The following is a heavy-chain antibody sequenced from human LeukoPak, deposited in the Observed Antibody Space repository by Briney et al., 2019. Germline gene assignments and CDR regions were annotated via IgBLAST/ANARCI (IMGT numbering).Heavy chain of an antibody. V-gene: IGHV4-61*02. CDR1: GGSISSGSYY. Sequence: SETLSLTCTVSGGSISSGSYYWSWIRQPAGKGLEWIGRIYTSGSTNYNPSLKSRVTISVDTSKNQFSLKLSSVTAADTAVYYCARHFYWFDPWGQGTLVTVSS. J-gene: IGHJ5*02. D-gene: IGHD3-3*02. CDR2: IYTSGST. CDR3: ARHFYWFDP.